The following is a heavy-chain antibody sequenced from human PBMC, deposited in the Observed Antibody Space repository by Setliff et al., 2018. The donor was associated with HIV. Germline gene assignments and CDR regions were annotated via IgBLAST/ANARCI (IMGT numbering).Heavy chain of an antibody. CDR2: IIPIFGTA. CDR1: GDTFSNYA. Sequence: SVKVSCKASGDTFSNYAISWVRQTPGQGLEWMGGIIPIFGTANYAQKFEGRVTITADKSTSTAYMEVNSLRFEDTAVYYCARVFYYSAGSYSLDYWGQETLVTVSS. V-gene: IGHV1-69*06. D-gene: IGHD3-10*01. CDR3: ARVFYYSAGSYSLDY. J-gene: IGHJ4*01.